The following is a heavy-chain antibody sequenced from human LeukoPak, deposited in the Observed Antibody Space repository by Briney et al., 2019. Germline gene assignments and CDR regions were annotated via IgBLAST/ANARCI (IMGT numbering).Heavy chain of an antibody. J-gene: IGHJ4*02. CDR2: IYHSGST. V-gene: IGHV4-30-2*01. Sequence: PSETLSLTCAVSGGSISSGGYSWRWIRQPPGKGLEWIGYIYHSGSTYYNPSLKSRVTISVDTSKNQFSLKLSSVTAADTAVYYCARFRMITFGGNKKHGYFDYWGQGTLVTVSS. CDR3: ARFRMITFGGNKKHGYFDY. CDR1: GGSISSGGYS. D-gene: IGHD3-16*01.